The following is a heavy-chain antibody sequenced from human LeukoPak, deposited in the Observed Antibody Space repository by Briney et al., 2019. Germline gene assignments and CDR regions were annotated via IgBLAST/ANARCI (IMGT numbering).Heavy chain of an antibody. CDR1: GFTFSSYS. Sequence: GGSLRLSCAASGFTFSSYSMNWVRQAPGKGLEWVSSISSSSSYIYYADSVKGRFTISRDNSKNTLYLQMNSLRAEDTAVYYCASRPAATPYYYYYGMDVWGQGTTVTVSS. V-gene: IGHV3-21*04. CDR2: ISSSSSYI. J-gene: IGHJ6*02. D-gene: IGHD2-2*01. CDR3: ASRPAATPYYYYYGMDV.